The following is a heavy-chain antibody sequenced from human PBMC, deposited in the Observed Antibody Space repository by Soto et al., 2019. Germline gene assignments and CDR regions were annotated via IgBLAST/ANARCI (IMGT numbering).Heavy chain of an antibody. D-gene: IGHD3-22*01. Sequence: ASGPTLVNPTQTLTLTCTFSGFSLSTSGVGVGWIRQPPGKALEWLALIYWNDDKRYSPSLKNRLTITKDTSKNQVVLTMNSLRAEDTAVYYCAKVYDSSGYYLFDYWGQGTLVTVSS. CDR3: AKVYDSSGYYLFDY. J-gene: IGHJ4*02. CDR1: GFSLSTSGVG. CDR2: IYWNDDK. V-gene: IGHV2-5*01.